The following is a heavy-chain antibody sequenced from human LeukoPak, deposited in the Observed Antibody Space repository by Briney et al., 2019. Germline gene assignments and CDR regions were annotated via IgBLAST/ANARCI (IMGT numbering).Heavy chain of an antibody. CDR1: GGTFSSYA. Sequence: SVKVSCKASGGTFSSYAISWVRQAPGQGLEWMGRIIPIFGIANYAQKFQGRVTITADKSTSTAYMELSSLRSEDTAVYYCARDFRGELPDYWGQGTLVIVSS. V-gene: IGHV1-69*04. J-gene: IGHJ4*02. CDR3: ARDFRGELPDY. D-gene: IGHD1-26*01. CDR2: IIPIFGIA.